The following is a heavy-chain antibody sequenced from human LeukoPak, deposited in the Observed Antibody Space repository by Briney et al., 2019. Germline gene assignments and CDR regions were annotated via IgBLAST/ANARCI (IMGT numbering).Heavy chain of an antibody. J-gene: IGHJ4*02. CDR3: AREQLVPGYLDY. D-gene: IGHD6-13*01. CDR2: INHSGST. Sequence: SETLSLTCAVYGGSFSGYYWSWIRQPPGKGLEWIGEINHSGSTNYNPSLKSRVTISVDTSKNQFSLKLSSVTAADTAVYYCAREQLVPGYLDYWGQGTLVTVSS. CDR1: GGSFSGYY. V-gene: IGHV4-34*01.